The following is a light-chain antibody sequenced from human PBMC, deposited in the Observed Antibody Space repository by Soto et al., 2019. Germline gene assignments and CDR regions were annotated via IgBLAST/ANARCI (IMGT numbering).Light chain of an antibody. CDR3: CSYVTTPEI. CDR2: DGT. J-gene: IGLJ1*01. Sequence: QSVLAQPRSVSGSPGQLLTISCTGTSSDVEDYRYVSWYQQYPGKAPKLVIYDGTKRPSGVPDRFSGSNSGNTASLTISGLQAEDEADYYCCSYVTTPEIFGTGTKVTVL. V-gene: IGLV2-11*01. CDR1: SSDVEDYRY.